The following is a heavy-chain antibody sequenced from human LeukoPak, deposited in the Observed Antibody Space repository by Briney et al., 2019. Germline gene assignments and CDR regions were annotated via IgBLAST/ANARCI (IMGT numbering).Heavy chain of an antibody. CDR1: GYSVTSHW. D-gene: IGHD6-13*01. Sequence: GESLKISCKGSGYSVTSHWVGWVRQMPGKGLEWMGIIYPGDSDTRYSPSFQGQVTISADKSISTAYLQWSSLKASDTAMYYCERSYSSSWLRSNWFDPWGQGTLVTVSS. V-gene: IGHV5-51*01. CDR2: IYPGDSDT. J-gene: IGHJ5*02. CDR3: ERSYSSSWLRSNWFDP.